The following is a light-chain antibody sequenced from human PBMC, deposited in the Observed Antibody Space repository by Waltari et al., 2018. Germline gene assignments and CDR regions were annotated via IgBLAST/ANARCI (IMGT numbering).Light chain of an antibody. V-gene: IGLV1-40*01. Sequence: QSVLTQPPSVSGVPGQGVTIPCTGSSSNIGAGYDVHWYQQLPGAAPKLRIYAYSNRPSGVPDRFYGSKSGTSASLSITGLQAEDEADYYCQSYDSALSAVFGGGTKVTVL. CDR1: SSNIGAGYD. CDR3: QSYDSALSAV. J-gene: IGLJ3*02. CDR2: AYS.